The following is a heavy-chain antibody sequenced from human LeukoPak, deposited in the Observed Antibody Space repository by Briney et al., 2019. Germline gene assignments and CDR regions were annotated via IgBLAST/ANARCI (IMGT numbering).Heavy chain of an antibody. Sequence: ASVKVSCKASGYTFINYAMNWGRQAPGQRPEWIGWINAGNGNTKYSQKFQGRVTITRDTSASTAYMELSSLRSEDTAVYYCARGPRAAADDYWGQGTLVTISS. V-gene: IGHV1-3*01. D-gene: IGHD6-13*01. CDR2: INAGNGNT. J-gene: IGHJ4*02. CDR1: GYTFINYA. CDR3: ARGPRAAADDY.